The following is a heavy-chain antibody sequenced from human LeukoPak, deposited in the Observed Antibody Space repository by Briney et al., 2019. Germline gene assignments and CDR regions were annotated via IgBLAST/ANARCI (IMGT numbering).Heavy chain of an antibody. J-gene: IGHJ4*02. CDR1: GXTFSRYW. CDR2: KKKDGSEK. Sequence: GGSLRLSCAASGXTFSRYWMSWVRQAPGKGLEWVANKKKDGSEKYYVDSVMGRFTISRDNSKNTLHLQMNSLRAEDTAVYYCAKGGAGYCSSTSCLYYFDYWGRGTLVTVSS. D-gene: IGHD2-2*01. V-gene: IGHV3-7*02. CDR3: AKGGAGYCSSTSCLYYFDY.